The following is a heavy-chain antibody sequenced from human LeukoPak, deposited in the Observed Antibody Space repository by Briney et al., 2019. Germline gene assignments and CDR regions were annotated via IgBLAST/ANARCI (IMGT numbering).Heavy chain of an antibody. J-gene: IGHJ4*02. CDR2: IYYSGST. CDR3: ARQGWSSASGYYFDY. D-gene: IGHD6-19*01. V-gene: IGHV4-39*01. CDR1: GGSISSSSYY. Sequence: SETLSLTCGVSGGSISSSSYYWGWIRQPPGKGLEWVGTIYYSGSTYYNPSLKSRVTISVDTSKNQFSLKLSSVTAVDTAVYYCARQGWSSASGYYFDYWGQGTLVTVSS.